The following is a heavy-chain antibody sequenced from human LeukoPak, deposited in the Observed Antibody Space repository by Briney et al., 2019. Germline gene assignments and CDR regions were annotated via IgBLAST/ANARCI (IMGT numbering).Heavy chain of an antibody. V-gene: IGHV3-74*01. Sequence: GGSLRLSCAASGFTFSSYWMSWVRQAPGKGLVWVSRINSDGSSTSYADSVKGRFTISRDNAKNTLYLQMNSLRAEDTAVYYCAREYYYGSGSYYILSSSFDYWGQGTLVTVSS. CDR1: GFTFSSYW. CDR3: AREYYYGSGSYYILSSSFDY. D-gene: IGHD3-10*01. J-gene: IGHJ4*02. CDR2: INSDGSST.